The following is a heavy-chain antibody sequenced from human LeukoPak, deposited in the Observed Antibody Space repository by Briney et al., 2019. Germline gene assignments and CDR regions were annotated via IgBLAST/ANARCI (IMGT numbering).Heavy chain of an antibody. Sequence: ASVKVSCKASGYTFTSYYMHWVRQAPGQGLEWMAIINPSGDSTSYAQKFQGRVTMTRDTSTSTVYMELSSLRSEDTAVYYCARDPRPSYESGSYYYPGDYWGQGTLVTVSS. CDR1: GYTFTSYY. CDR3: ARDPRPSYESGSYYYPGDY. D-gene: IGHD3-22*01. V-gene: IGHV1-46*01. J-gene: IGHJ4*02. CDR2: INPSGDST.